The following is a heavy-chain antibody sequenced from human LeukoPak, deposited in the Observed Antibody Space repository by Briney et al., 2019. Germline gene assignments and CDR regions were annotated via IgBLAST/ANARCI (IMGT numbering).Heavy chain of an antibody. D-gene: IGHD6-19*01. Sequence: SETLSLTCTVSGGSISSYYGSWIRQPAGKGLEWIGRIYISGNTNYNPSLKSRVTMSLDTSKNQFSLKLSSVTAADTAVYYCARSHGIAVAADAFDIWGQGTMVTVSS. J-gene: IGHJ3*02. V-gene: IGHV4-4*07. CDR3: ARSHGIAVAADAFDI. CDR1: GGSISSYY. CDR2: IYISGNT.